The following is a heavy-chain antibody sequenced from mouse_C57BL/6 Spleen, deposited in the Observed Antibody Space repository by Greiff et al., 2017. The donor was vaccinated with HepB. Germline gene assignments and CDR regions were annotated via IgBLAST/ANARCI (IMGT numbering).Heavy chain of an antibody. CDR3: ARVDYYGSSWYFDV. Sequence: VQLQQSGPGLVKPSQSLSLTCSVTGYSITSGYYWNWIRQFPGNKLEWMGYISYDGSNNYNPSLKNRISITRDTSKNQFFLKVNSVTTEDTATYYCARVDYYGSSWYFDVWGTGTTVTVSS. CDR1: GYSITSGYY. J-gene: IGHJ1*03. CDR2: ISYDGSN. D-gene: IGHD1-1*01. V-gene: IGHV3-6*01.